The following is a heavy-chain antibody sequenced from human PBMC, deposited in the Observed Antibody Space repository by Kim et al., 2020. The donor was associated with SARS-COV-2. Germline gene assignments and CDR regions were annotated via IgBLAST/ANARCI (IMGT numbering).Heavy chain of an antibody. V-gene: IGHV4-59*13. J-gene: IGHJ2*01. CDR2: IYYSGST. D-gene: IGHD3-3*01. Sequence: SETLSLTCTVSGGSISSYYWSWIRQPPGKGLEWIGYIYYSGSTNYNPSLKSRVTISVDTSKNQFSLKLSSVTAADTAVYYCARGGTILGLDLWGRGTLVTVSS. CDR1: GGSISSYY. CDR3: ARGGTILGLDL.